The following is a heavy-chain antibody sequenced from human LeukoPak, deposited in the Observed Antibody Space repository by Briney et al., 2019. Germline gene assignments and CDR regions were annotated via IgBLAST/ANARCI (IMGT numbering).Heavy chain of an antibody. CDR3: AKSGLNRFDY. J-gene: IGHJ4*02. Sequence: GGSLRLSCAASGFTFSSYAMSWVRQAPGKGLEWVSDINGSGDRTYYADSVKGRFTISRESSKNTLYLQMKSLRAEDTAVYYCAKSGLNRFDYWGQGTLVTVSS. CDR1: GFTFSSYA. V-gene: IGHV3-23*01. CDR2: INGSGDRT. D-gene: IGHD2-15*01.